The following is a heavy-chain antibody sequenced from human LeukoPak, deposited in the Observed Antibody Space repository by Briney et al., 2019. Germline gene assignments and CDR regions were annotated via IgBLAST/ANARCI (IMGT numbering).Heavy chain of an antibody. CDR2: IYYSGST. CDR3: ARAEVTNYRQFDY. Sequence: SETLSLTCTVSGGSISSYYWSWIRQPPGKGLEWIGEIYYSGSTNYNPFLKSRVTISVDTSKNQFSLKLSSVTAADTAVYYCARAEVTNYRQFDYWGQGTLVTVSS. CDR1: GGSISSYY. J-gene: IGHJ4*02. D-gene: IGHD4-11*01. V-gene: IGHV4-59*12.